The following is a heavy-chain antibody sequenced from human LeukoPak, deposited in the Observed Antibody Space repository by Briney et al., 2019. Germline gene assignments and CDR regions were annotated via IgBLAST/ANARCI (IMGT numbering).Heavy chain of an antibody. CDR1: GCTFSSYS. CDR3: ARGTMVRGASGY. CDR2: ISSSSSYI. D-gene: IGHD3-10*01. J-gene: IGHJ4*02. V-gene: IGHV3-21*01. Sequence: GGSLRLSCAASGCTFSSYSTNWVRQAPGKGLKWVSSISSSSSYIYYADSVKGRFTISRDNAKNSLYLQMNSLRAEDTAVYYCARGTMVRGASGYWGQGTLVTVSS.